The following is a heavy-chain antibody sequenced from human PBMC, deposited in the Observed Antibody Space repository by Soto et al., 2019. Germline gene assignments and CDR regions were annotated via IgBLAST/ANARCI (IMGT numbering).Heavy chain of an antibody. D-gene: IGHD2-15*01. CDR1: GESFSDYY. Sequence: QVQLQQWGAGLLKPSETLSLTCAVYGESFSDYYWSWIRQTPEKGLEWIGEVSHSGSTTYNPSLKNRVTIAIDPSTNQFSLTLISVTAADTVMYFCAREDPASMHLDYWGQGNLVTVSS. V-gene: IGHV4-34*02. J-gene: IGHJ4*02. CDR2: VSHSGST. CDR3: AREDPASMHLDY.